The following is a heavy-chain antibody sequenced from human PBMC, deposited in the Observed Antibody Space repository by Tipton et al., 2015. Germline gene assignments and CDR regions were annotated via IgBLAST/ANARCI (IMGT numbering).Heavy chain of an antibody. CDR1: GFTFSNYW. CDR3: ARSGVYGWDH. V-gene: IGHV3-7*01. Sequence: SLRLSCAASGFTFSNYWMTWVRQAPGKGLEWVANIKPDGTESYYVDSVKGRFTFSRDNAKNSLYLQMSSLRAEDTAVYYCARSGVYGWDHGGHGTRVTVSS. CDR2: IKPDGTES. J-gene: IGHJ4*01. D-gene: IGHD3-3*01.